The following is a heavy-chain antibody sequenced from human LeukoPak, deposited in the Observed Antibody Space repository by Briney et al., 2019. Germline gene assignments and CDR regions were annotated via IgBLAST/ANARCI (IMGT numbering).Heavy chain of an antibody. CDR2: ISSSGSTI. D-gene: IGHD2-2*01. Sequence: GGSLRLSCAASGFTFSSYEMNWVRQAPGKGLEWVSYISSSGSTIYYADSVKGRFTISRDNAKNSLYLQMNSLRAEDTAVYYCAREVVVVPAISYGMDVWSKGTTVTVSS. CDR1: GFTFSSYE. V-gene: IGHV3-48*03. J-gene: IGHJ6*04. CDR3: AREVVVVPAISYGMDV.